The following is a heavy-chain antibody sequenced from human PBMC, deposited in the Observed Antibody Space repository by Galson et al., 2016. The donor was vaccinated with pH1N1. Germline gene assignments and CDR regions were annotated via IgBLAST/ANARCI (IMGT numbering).Heavy chain of an antibody. V-gene: IGHV4-38-2*02. Sequence: LSLTCTVSGDSISSIYFWGWIRQPPGKGPEWLGTVWYSGNTYYNPSLQSRVTMSMHTSTNQFSLHPRSVTAADMAMYYCVRIRFNSIDSWGQGTLVTVSS. CDR1: GDSISSIYF. CDR3: VRIRFNSIDS. CDR2: VWYSGNT. D-gene: IGHD3-3*02. J-gene: IGHJ4*02.